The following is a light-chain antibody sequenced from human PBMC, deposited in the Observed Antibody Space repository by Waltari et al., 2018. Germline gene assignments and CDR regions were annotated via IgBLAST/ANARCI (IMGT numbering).Light chain of an antibody. J-gene: IGLJ2*01. V-gene: IGLV2-23*01. CDR2: EAT. Sequence: QSVLTQPASVSGSPGQSITISCPGTRRDIGAYNFVSWFQQLPGQAPRLLISEATKRPSGVSYRFSGSKSGNTASLSISDLQAEDEADYYCCSYVGGSRVLFGGGTKLTV. CDR1: RRDIGAYNF. CDR3: CSYVGGSRVL.